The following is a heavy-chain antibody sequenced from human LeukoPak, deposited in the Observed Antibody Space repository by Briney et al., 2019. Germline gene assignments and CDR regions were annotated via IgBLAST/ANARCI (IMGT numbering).Heavy chain of an antibody. CDR2: IYSGGST. CDR3: ASTSGWYEPIDY. J-gene: IGHJ4*02. D-gene: IGHD6-19*01. Sequence: PGGSLRLSCAASGFSVSSNYMSWVRQVPGKGLEWVSVIYSGGSTYYADSVKGRFTISRDNSKNTLYLQMNSLRAEDTAVYYCASTSGWYEPIDYWGQGTLVTVSS. CDR1: GFSVSSNY. V-gene: IGHV3-53*01.